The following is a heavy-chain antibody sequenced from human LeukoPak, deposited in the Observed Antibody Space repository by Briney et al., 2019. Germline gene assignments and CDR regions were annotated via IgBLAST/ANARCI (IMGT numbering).Heavy chain of an antibody. CDR1: GFTFSIYS. CDR3: ARDAGGRTQREGWFDP. J-gene: IGHJ5*02. Sequence: PGGSLRLPCAASGFTFSIYSINCVRQAPGKGLEWVPSISSGGMWIYYADSLKGRFTISRDNAKNSLYLQMKSLRVEDTAVYYCARDAGGRTQREGWFDPWGQGTLVTVSS. D-gene: IGHD1-26*01. CDR2: ISSGGMWI. V-gene: IGHV3-21*01.